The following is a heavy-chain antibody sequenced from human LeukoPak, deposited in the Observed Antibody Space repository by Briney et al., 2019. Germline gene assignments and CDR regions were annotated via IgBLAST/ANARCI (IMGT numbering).Heavy chain of an antibody. CDR2: MNPNSGNT. D-gene: IGHD3-10*01. V-gene: IGHV1-8*02. CDR1: GYTFTGYY. CDR3: ARGARRVVRGVISYYFDY. Sequence: ASVKVSCKASGYTFTGYYMHWVRQAPGQGLEWMGWMNPNSGNTGYAQKFQGRVTMTRNTSISTAYMELSSLRSEDTAVYYCARGARRVVRGVISYYFDYWGQGTLVTVSS. J-gene: IGHJ4*02.